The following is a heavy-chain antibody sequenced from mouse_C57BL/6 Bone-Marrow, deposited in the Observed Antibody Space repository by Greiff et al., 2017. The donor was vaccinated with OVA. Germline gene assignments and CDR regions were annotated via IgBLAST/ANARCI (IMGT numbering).Heavy chain of an antibody. V-gene: IGHV5-4*01. D-gene: IGHD1-1*01. CDR1: GFTFSSYA. J-gene: IGHJ2*01. CDR3: AREPFYYYGSSYLDY. CDR2: ISDGGSYT. Sequence: EVQLVESGGGLVKPGGSLKLSCAASGFTFSSYAMSWVRQTPEKRLEWVATISDGGSYTYYTDNVKGRFTISRDNAKNNLYLQMSHLKSEDTAIYYCAREPFYYYGSSYLDYWGQGTTLTVSS.